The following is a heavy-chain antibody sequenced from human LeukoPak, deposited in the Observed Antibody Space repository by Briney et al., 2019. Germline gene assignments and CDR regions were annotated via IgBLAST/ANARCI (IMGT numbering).Heavy chain of an antibody. V-gene: IGHV6-1*01. Sequence: SQTLSLTCAISGDSVSSNSAAWNWIRQSPSRGLEWLGRTYYRSKWYNDYAVSVKSRITINPDTSKNQFSLQLTSVTAADTAVYYCAANSADYNTLGSSYKVWGQGTLVTVSS. J-gene: IGHJ4*02. D-gene: IGHD3-10*01. CDR2: TYYRSKWYN. CDR3: AANSADYNTLGSSYKV. CDR1: GDSVSSNSAA.